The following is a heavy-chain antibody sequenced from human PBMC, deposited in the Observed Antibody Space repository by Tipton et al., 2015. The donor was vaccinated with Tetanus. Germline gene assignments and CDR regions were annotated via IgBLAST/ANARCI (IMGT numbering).Heavy chain of an antibody. CDR1: GYIFTNYW. J-gene: IGHJ4*02. CDR3: ARAHCFDGVFNFDF. Sequence: QLVQSGGEVKKPGESLKISCKGSGYIFTNYWIGWVRQKPGKGLEWMGIIYPGASDTRYSPSFQGQVTSSVDKSINTAYLQWSSLKASGSSMFYCARAHCFDGVFNFDFWGRGALVTVSS. CDR2: IYPGASDT. D-gene: IGHD3-9*01. V-gene: IGHV5-51*01.